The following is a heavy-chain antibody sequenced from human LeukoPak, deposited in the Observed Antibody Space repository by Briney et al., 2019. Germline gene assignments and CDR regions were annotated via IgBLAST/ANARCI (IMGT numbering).Heavy chain of an antibody. CDR2: TYSSGTT. V-gene: IGHV3-53*01. Sequence: GGSLRLSCAASGFTVSSNYMSWVRQAPGKGLEYISVTYSSGTTYYADSVRDRFTISRDNSRNTLYLQMNSLRPDDTAVYYCAREPTYRSSLDFWGQGTLATVSS. D-gene: IGHD6-6*01. CDR3: AREPTYRSSLDF. J-gene: IGHJ4*02. CDR1: GFTVSSNY.